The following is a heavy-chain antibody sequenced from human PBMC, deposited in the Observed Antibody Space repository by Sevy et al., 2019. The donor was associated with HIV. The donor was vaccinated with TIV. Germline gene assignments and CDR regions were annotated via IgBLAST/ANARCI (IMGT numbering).Heavy chain of an antibody. CDR1: GFTFSSYG. Sequence: GGSLSLSCAASGFTFSSYGMHWVRQAPGKGLEWVALIGYDGSSKYYADSVKARFTLSRDNSKNTLYLQMNSLRAEDTAVYYCARGANYYDSSGSQPNFDYWGQGTLVTVSS. CDR3: ARGANYYDSSGSQPNFDY. D-gene: IGHD3-22*01. J-gene: IGHJ4*02. V-gene: IGHV3-33*01. CDR2: IGYDGSSK.